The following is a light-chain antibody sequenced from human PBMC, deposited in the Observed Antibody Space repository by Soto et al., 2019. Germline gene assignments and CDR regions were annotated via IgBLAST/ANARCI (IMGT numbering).Light chain of an antibody. V-gene: IGKV1-33*01. CDR1: QDISNY. CDR2: DAS. Sequence: DIQMPKSPSSLSASVGDRVTITLRASQDISNYLNWYQQKPGKAPKLLIYDASNLETGVPSRFSGSGSGTDFTLTISSLQPEDFATYYCQKSYNTPWTCGKGPKGAIK. J-gene: IGKJ1*01. CDR3: QKSYNTPWT.